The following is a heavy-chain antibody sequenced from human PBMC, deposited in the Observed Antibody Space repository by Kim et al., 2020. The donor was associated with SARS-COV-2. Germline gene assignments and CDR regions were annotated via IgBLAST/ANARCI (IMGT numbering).Heavy chain of an antibody. V-gene: IGHV3-30*18. Sequence: GGSLRLSCAASGFTFSSYGMHWVRQAPGKGLEWVAVISYDGSNKYYADSVKGRFTISRDNSKNTLYLQMNSLRAEDTAVYYCAKGARYFDWSHFDYWGQGTLVTVSS. D-gene: IGHD3-9*01. J-gene: IGHJ4*02. CDR3: AKGARYFDWSHFDY. CDR1: GFTFSSYG. CDR2: ISYDGSNK.